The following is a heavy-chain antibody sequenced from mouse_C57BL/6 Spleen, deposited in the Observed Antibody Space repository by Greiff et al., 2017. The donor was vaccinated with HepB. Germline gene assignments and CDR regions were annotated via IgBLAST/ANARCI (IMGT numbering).Heavy chain of an antibody. CDR3: ARRVRSYDSTFDY. V-gene: IGHV1-69*01. D-gene: IGHD2-5*01. CDR1: GYTFTSYW. CDR2: IDPSDSYT. J-gene: IGHJ2*01. Sequence: QVQLQQPGAELVMPGASVKLSCKASGYTFTSYWMHWVKQRPGQGLEWIGEIDPSDSYTNYNQKFKGKSTLTVDKSSSTAYMQLSSLTSEDSAVYYCARRVRSYDSTFDYWGQGTTLTVSS.